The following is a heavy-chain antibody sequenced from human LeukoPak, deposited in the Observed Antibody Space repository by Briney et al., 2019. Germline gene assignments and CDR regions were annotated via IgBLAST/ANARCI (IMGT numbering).Heavy chain of an antibody. D-gene: IGHD2-8*02. CDR1: GYTFTGYY. Sequence: GASVKVSCKASGYTFTGYYMHWVRHAPGQGLEWMGWINPNSGGTNYAQTFQGWVTMTRDTSISTAYMELSRLRSDDTAVYYCAKDRGCGCVISECWGQRTLVTVSS. CDR2: INPNSGGT. CDR3: AKDRGCGCVISEC. V-gene: IGHV1-2*04. J-gene: IGHJ4*02.